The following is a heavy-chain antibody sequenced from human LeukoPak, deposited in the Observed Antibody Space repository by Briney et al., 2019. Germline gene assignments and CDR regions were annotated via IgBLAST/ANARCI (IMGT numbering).Heavy chain of an antibody. CDR2: ISYDGSNK. CDR1: GFTFSSYG. Sequence: GGSLRLSCAASGFTFSSYGMHWVRQAPGKGLEWVAVISYDGSNKYYADSVKGRFTISRDNSKNTLYLQMNSLRVEDTAVYYCAKDSRDGYNYFDYWGQGTLVTVSS. D-gene: IGHD5-24*01. V-gene: IGHV3-30*18. CDR3: AKDSRDGYNYFDY. J-gene: IGHJ4*02.